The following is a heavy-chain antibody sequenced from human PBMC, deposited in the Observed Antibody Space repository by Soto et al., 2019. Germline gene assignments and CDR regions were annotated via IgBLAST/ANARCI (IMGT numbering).Heavy chain of an antibody. V-gene: IGHV1-69*13. CDR1: GGTFSSYS. CDR2: IVPIFGTA. J-gene: IGHJ4*02. Sequence: SVKVSCNASGGTFSSYSIIWVRQAPGQGLEWMEGIVPIFGTANYAQNFQGRLTINAEESTSTAYTELGSVEVKETAVYCCARDKDRDDYNFHYWSQGTLVIVSS. D-gene: IGHD4-4*01. CDR3: ARDKDRDDYNFHY.